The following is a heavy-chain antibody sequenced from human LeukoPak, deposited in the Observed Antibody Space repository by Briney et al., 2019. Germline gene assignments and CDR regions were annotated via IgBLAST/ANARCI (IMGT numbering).Heavy chain of an antibody. Sequence: GGSLRLSCAASGFTFTSSSIQWIRQARGQRLEWIGWIVGDSTDTYYAQRFQERVTIARDMSTSTAYLELSSLRSEDTAVYYCAADPDTTMAFDCWGQGTLVTVSS. CDR3: AADPDTTMAFDC. CDR1: GFTFTSSS. CDR2: IVGDSTDT. D-gene: IGHD5-18*01. J-gene: IGHJ4*02. V-gene: IGHV1-58*02.